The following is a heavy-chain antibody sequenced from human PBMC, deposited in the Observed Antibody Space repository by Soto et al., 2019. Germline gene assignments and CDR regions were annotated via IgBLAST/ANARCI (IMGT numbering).Heavy chain of an antibody. D-gene: IGHD3-3*01. J-gene: IGHJ6*02. CDR2: ISYDGSNK. V-gene: IGHV3-30-3*01. CDR3: AGSYYDFWSGYENLYGMDV. CDR1: GFTFSSYA. Sequence: HPGGSLRLSCAASGFTFSSYAMHWVRQAPGKGLEWVAVISYDGSNKYYADSVKGRFTISRDNSKNTLYLQMNSLRAEDTAVYYCAGSYYDFWSGYENLYGMDVWGQGTTVTVSS.